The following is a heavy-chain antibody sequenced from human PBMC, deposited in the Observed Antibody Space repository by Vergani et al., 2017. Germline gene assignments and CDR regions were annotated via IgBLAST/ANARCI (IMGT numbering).Heavy chain of an antibody. CDR1: GFTFSSYG. CDR3: AKDLSGATYYYCGMDV. Sequence: QVQLVESGGGVVQPGRSLRLSCAASGFTFSSYGMHWVRQAPGKGLERVAVISYDGSNKYYADSVKGRYTISGDNSKNTLYLQMNSLRAEDTAVYCCAKDLSGATYYYCGMDVWGQGTTVTVSS. D-gene: IGHD1-26*01. J-gene: IGHJ6*02. CDR2: ISYDGSNK. V-gene: IGHV3-30*18.